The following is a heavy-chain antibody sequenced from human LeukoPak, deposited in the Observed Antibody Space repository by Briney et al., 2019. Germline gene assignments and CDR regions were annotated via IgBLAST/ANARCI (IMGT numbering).Heavy chain of an antibody. D-gene: IGHD5-18*01. CDR2: IKKDGSEK. CDR3: ARDLSGVAGYTYGRGIDY. V-gene: IGHV3-7*01. Sequence: TGGSLRLSCAASGFKFDDYGMSWVRQAPGKGLEWVANIKKDGSEKYYVDSVKGRFTISRDNAKTSLYLQMNSLRAEDTAVYYCARDLSGVAGYTYGRGIDYWGQGTLVTVSS. CDR1: GFKFDDYG. J-gene: IGHJ4*02.